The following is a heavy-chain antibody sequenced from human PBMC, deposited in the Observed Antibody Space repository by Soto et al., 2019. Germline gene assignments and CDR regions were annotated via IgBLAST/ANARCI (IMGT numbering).Heavy chain of an antibody. V-gene: IGHV4-61*08. J-gene: IGHJ4*02. Sequence: SETLSLTCAVSGGSISSGGYSWSWIRQPPGEGLEWIGYIYHSGSTNYNPSLKSRVTISVDTSKNQFSLKLSSVTAADTAVYYCARADTTVITYFDYWGQGTLVTVSS. CDR2: IYHSGST. D-gene: IGHD4-17*01. CDR1: GGSISSGGYS. CDR3: ARADTTVITYFDY.